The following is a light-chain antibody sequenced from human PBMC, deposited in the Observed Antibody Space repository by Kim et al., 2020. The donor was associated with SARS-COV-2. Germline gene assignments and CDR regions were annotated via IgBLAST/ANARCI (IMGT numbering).Light chain of an antibody. V-gene: IGKV3-11*01. CDR1: QSVSSY. CDR2: DAS. CDR3: QQRSNWVYS. Sequence: EIVLTQSPATLSLSPWERATLSCRASQSVSSYLAWYQQKPGQAPRLLIYDASNRATGIPARFSGSGSGTDFTLTISSLEPEDFAVYYCQQRSNWVYSFGQGTKLEI. J-gene: IGKJ2*03.